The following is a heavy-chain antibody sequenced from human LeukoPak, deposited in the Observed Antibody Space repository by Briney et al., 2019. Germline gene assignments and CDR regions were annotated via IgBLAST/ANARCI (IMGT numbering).Heavy chain of an antibody. Sequence: GGSLRLSCAASGFTFSSYAMSWVRQAPGKGLEWVSAISGSGGSTYYADSVKGRFTISRDNSKNTLYLQMNSLRAEDTAVFFCAKDRSSGVVPYYFDYWGQGILVTVSS. V-gene: IGHV3-23*01. D-gene: IGHD2-21*01. CDR3: AKDRSSGVVPYYFDY. CDR1: GFTFSSYA. J-gene: IGHJ4*02. CDR2: ISGSGGST.